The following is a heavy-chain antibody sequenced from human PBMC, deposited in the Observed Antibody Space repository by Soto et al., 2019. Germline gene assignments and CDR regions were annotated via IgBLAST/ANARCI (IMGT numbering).Heavy chain of an antibody. V-gene: IGHV1-18*01. CDR3: ARTPNGNYPTTSTYYYMDV. D-gene: IGHD1-7*01. CDR1: GYTFTSYG. J-gene: IGHJ6*03. CDR2: ISAYNGNT. Sequence: ASVKVSCKASGYTFTSYGISWVRQAPGQGLEWMGWISAYNGNTNYAQKLQGRVTMTTDTSTSTAYMELRSLRSDDTAVYYCARTPNGNYPTTSTYYYMDVWGKGTTVTVSS.